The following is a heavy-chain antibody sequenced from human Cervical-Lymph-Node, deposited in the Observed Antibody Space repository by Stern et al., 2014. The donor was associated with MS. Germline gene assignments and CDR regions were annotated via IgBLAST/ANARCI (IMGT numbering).Heavy chain of an antibody. CDR3: ARDTSSPERSDW. D-gene: IGHD1-1*01. Sequence: EVQLVPSGGGVLQPGGSLRLSCTASGFTVSRDYMTCVRQAPGKGLEWVSLITNVGSTFYTDSVKGRFTISRDDSKNTVYLHMTSLRAEDTAMYYCARDTSSPERSDWWGQGTLVTVSS. CDR2: ITNVGST. V-gene: IGHV3-53*01. CDR1: GFTVSRDY. J-gene: IGHJ4*02.